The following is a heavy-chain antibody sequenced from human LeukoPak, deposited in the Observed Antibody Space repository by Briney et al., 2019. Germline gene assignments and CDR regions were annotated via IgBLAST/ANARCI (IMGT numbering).Heavy chain of an antibody. D-gene: IGHD3-10*01. CDR2: ISGSGGST. CDR1: GFTFSSYG. CDR3: AKGGRLYYGSGRENYFDY. V-gene: IGHV3-23*01. J-gene: IGHJ4*02. Sequence: GSLRLSCAASGFTFSSYGMSWVRQAPGKGLEWVSAISGSGGSTYYADSVKGRFTISRDNSKNTLYLQMNSLRAEDTAVYYCAKGGRLYYGSGRENYFDYWGQGTLVTVSS.